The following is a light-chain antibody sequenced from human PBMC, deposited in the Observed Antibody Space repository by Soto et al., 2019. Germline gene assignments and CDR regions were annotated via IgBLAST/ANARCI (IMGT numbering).Light chain of an antibody. Sequence: DIQMTQSPSSLSASVGDRVTITCRAGQSISSYLNWYQQKPGKAPKLLIYAASSLQSGVPSRFSGSGSGTDFTLTISSLQPEDFATYYCQQSYSTLMYTFGQGT. CDR2: AAS. J-gene: IGKJ2*01. CDR3: QQSYSTLMYT. V-gene: IGKV1-39*01. CDR1: QSISSY.